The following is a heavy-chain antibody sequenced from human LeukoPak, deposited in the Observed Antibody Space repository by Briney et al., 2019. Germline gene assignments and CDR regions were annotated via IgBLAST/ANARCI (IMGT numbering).Heavy chain of an antibody. J-gene: IGHJ4*02. Sequence: GGSLRLSCAASGFTFSDYYMSWIRQAPGKGLEWVSYISSSSGYTNYADSVKGRFTISRDNAKNSLYLQMNSLRAEDTAVYYCARRYYDSSGYYLPDYWGQGTLVTVSS. CDR2: ISSSSGYT. CDR3: ARRYYDSSGYYLPDY. CDR1: GFTFSDYY. D-gene: IGHD3-22*01. V-gene: IGHV3-11*03.